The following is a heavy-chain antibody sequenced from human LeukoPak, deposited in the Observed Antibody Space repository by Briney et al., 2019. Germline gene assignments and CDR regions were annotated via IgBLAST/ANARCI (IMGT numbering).Heavy chain of an antibody. Sequence: GGSLRLSCVASGLIFPNYGMSWVRQAPGKGLEWVSTISGDGYRTYYADSVKGRFTISRDNSKNTLYLQMNRLRVDDTAIYHCAKDEDRFMPVPSTQLDYWGQGTLVTVSS. CDR3: AKDEDRFMPVPSTQLDY. V-gene: IGHV3-23*01. CDR2: ISGDGYRT. CDR1: GLIFPNYG. D-gene: IGHD5/OR15-5a*01. J-gene: IGHJ4*02.